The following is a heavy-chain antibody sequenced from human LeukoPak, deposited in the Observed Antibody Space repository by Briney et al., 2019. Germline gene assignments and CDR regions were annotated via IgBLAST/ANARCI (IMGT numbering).Heavy chain of an antibody. CDR2: IWSDGSNK. CDR1: GFTFSSYG. Sequence: GGSLRLSCAASGFTFSSYGMHWVRQAPGKGLEWVAVIWSDGSNKYYADSVKGRFTISRDNSRNTLYLQMNSLRAEDTAVYYCAKRGGGVSNFDYWGQGTLVTVSS. CDR3: AKRGGGVSNFDY. J-gene: IGHJ4*02. D-gene: IGHD3-16*01. V-gene: IGHV3-33*03.